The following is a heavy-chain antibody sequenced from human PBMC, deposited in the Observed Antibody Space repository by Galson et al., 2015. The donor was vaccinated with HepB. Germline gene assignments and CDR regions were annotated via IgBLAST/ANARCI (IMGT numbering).Heavy chain of an antibody. J-gene: IGHJ2*01. CDR1: GFTFSSYG. Sequence: SLRLSCAALGFTFSSYGMHWVRQAPGKGLEWVAVIPYDGSNIYYADSVKGRFTISRDNSKNTLYLQMNSLRAEDTAVYYCARYMTLNRYIDVWGRGTLVTVSS. CDR3: ARYMTLNRYIDV. D-gene: IGHD1-14*01. CDR2: IPYDGSNI. V-gene: IGHV3-30*03.